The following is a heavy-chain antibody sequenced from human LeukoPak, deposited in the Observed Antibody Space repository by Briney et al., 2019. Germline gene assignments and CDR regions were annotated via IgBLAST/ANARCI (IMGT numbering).Heavy chain of an antibody. Sequence: SETLSLTCTVSGGSISSYYWSWIRQPPGKGLEWIGYIYYSGSTNYNPSLKSRVTISVDTSKNQFSLKLSSVTAADTARYYCARSRYNWNAEYSFDYWGQGTLVTVSS. CDR2: IYYSGST. CDR3: ARSRYNWNAEYSFDY. V-gene: IGHV4-59*01. D-gene: IGHD1-20*01. J-gene: IGHJ4*02. CDR1: GGSISSYY.